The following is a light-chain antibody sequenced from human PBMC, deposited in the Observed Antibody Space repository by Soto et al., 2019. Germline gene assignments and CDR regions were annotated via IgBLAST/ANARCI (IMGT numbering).Light chain of an antibody. V-gene: IGKV1-39*01. CDR2: AAS. J-gene: IGKJ1*01. CDR3: QQTYSAPPWT. Sequence: DIPLTQSPSSLSASVGDRINITCRASQSISNFLNWYQQKSGEAPKLLIFAASSLQSGAPPRFSGSGSGTDFSLVVSSLQPEDFATYYCQQTYSAPPWTFGQGTKVEI. CDR1: QSISNF.